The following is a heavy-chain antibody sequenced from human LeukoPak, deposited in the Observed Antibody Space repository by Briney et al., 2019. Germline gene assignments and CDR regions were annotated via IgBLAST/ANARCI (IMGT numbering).Heavy chain of an antibody. V-gene: IGHV3-23*01. D-gene: IGHD3-16*02. Sequence: GGSLRLSCAASGFTFSSYAISWVRRAPGKGLEWVSAISGSGDNTFYADSVKGRFTMSRDNSKNMLYLQMNSLRAEDTAVYYCAKTVSGSHSYEGGDYWGQGTLVTVSS. J-gene: IGHJ4*02. CDR3: AKTVSGSHSYEGGDY. CDR2: ISGSGDNT. CDR1: GFTFSSYA.